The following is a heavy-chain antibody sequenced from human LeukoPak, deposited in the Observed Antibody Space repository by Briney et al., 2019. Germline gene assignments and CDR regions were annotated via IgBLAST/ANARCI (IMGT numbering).Heavy chain of an antibody. CDR1: GGSISSGGYS. V-gene: IGHV4-30-2*01. CDR3: ARRGRVAARGRDYYYYGMDV. CDR2: IYHSGST. D-gene: IGHD6-6*01. Sequence: PSQTLSLTCAVSGGSISSGGYSWSWIRQPPGKGLEWLGYIYHSGSTYYNPSLKSRVTISVDRSKNQFSLKLSSVTAADTAVYYCARRGRVAARGRDYYYYGMDVWGQGTTVTVSS. J-gene: IGHJ6*02.